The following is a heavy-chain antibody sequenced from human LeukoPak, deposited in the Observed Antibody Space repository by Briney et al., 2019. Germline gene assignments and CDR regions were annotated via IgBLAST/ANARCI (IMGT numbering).Heavy chain of an antibody. J-gene: IGHJ4*02. CDR2: ISWNSGSI. D-gene: IGHD3-10*01. Sequence: PGGSLRLSCAASGFTFDDYAMHWVRQAPGKGLEWVSGISWNSGSIGYADSVKGRFTISRDNAKNSLYLQMNSLRAEDTALYYCAKDISYGSGSSETRWYYFDYWGQGTLVTVSS. CDR3: AKDISYGSGSSETRWYYFDY. V-gene: IGHV3-9*01. CDR1: GFTFDDYA.